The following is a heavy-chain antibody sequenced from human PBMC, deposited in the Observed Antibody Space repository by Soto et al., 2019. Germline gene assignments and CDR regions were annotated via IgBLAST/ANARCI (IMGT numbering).Heavy chain of an antibody. Sequence: EVQLVESGGGLVQPGGSLRLSCAASGFTFSSYSMNWVRQAPGKGLEWVSYISSSSSTIYYADSVKGRFTISRDNAKNSLYLQMNSLRDEDTAVYHCASLLGGYSYGPRYYYYGMDVWGQGTTVTVSS. D-gene: IGHD5-18*01. CDR1: GFTFSSYS. CDR2: ISSSSSTI. CDR3: ASLLGGYSYGPRYYYYGMDV. J-gene: IGHJ6*02. V-gene: IGHV3-48*02.